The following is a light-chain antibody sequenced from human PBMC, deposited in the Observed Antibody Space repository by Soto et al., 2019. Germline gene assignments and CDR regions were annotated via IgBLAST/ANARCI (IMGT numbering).Light chain of an antibody. CDR1: QSVSSSY. CDR3: QQYISSPVT. J-gene: IGKJ1*01. Sequence: EIVLTQSPGTLSLSPGERATLSCRASQSVSSSYLAWYQQTPGQAPRLLIYGASNRATGIPDRFSGSGSGTDFTLTISRLEPEDFAVYYCQQYISSPVTFGQGTKVEIK. V-gene: IGKV3-20*01. CDR2: GAS.